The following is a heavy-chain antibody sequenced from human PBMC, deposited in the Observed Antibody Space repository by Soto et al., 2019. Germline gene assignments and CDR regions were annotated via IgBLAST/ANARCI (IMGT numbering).Heavy chain of an antibody. D-gene: IGHD6-19*01. CDR3: ARVLDSSGWTEYFDY. CDR2: INPSGGST. V-gene: IGHV1-46*03. J-gene: IGHJ4*02. CDR1: GYTFTSYY. Sequence: ASVKVSCKASGYTFTSYYMHWVRQAPGQGLEWMGIINPSGGSTIYAQKFQGRVTMTRDTSTSTVYMELSSLRSEDTAVYYCARVLDSSGWTEYFDYWGKGTLVTVSS.